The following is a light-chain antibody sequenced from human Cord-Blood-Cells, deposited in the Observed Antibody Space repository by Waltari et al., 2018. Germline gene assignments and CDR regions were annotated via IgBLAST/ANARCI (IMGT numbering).Light chain of an antibody. CDR1: SSDVGSSNL. Sequence: QSALTQPDSVSGSPGQSITITYTGTSSDVGSSNLVSWYQQHPGKAPKLMIYEGIKRPSGVSNRFSGSKSGNTASLTISGLQAEDEADYYCCSYAGSSTLVFGGGTKLTVL. CDR3: CSYAGSSTLV. V-gene: IGLV2-23*01. CDR2: EGI. J-gene: IGLJ3*02.